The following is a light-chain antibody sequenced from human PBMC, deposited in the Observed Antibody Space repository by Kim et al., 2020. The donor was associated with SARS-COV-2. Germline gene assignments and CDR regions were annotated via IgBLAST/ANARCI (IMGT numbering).Light chain of an antibody. V-gene: IGKV3-15*01. CDR3: QQYNNWPPYT. CDR2: GAS. J-gene: IGKJ2*01. Sequence: VSPGERVTLSGRASQSVSSNLAWYQQRPGQAPTLIIFGASNRATGVPVRFSGSGSGTEFTLTISSLQSEDFAVYYCQQYNNWPPYTFGQGTKLEI. CDR1: QSVSSN.